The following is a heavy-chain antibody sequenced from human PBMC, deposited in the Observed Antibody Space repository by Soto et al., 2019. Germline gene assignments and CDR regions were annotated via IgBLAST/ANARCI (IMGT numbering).Heavy chain of an antibody. V-gene: IGHV4-31*03. Sequence: SETLSLTCTVSGGSISSGGYYWSWIRQHPGKGLEWIGYIYYSGSTYYNPSLKSRVTISVDTSKNQFSLKLSSVTAADTAVYYCAREYCSSTGCYHKSDAFDIWGQGTMVTVSS. D-gene: IGHD2-2*01. CDR1: GGSISSGGYY. CDR2: IYYSGST. CDR3: AREYCSSTGCYHKSDAFDI. J-gene: IGHJ3*02.